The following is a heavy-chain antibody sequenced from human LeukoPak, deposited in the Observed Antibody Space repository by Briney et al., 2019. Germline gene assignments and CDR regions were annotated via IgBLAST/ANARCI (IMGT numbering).Heavy chain of an antibody. J-gene: IGHJ4*02. CDR3: AKDREQWLPANFDY. Sequence: GGSLRLSCAASGFTFSSYAMSWVRQAPGKGLEWVSAISGSGGSTYYADSVKGRFTISRDNSKSTRYLQMNSLRAEDTAVYYCAKDREQWLPANFDYWGQGTLVTVSS. V-gene: IGHV3-23*01. CDR2: ISGSGGST. CDR1: GFTFSSYA. D-gene: IGHD6-19*01.